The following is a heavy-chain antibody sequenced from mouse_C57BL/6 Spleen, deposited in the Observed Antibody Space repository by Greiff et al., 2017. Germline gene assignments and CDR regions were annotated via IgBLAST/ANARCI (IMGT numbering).Heavy chain of an antibody. J-gene: IGHJ3*01. Sequence: QVQLQQPGAELVKPGASVKLSCKASGYTFTSYWMHWVKQRPGQGLEWIGMIHPNSGSTNYNEKFKSKATLTVDKSSSPAYMQLSSLTSEDSAVYYCARSSYGSSSWFAYWGQGTLVTVSA. V-gene: IGHV1-64*01. CDR3: ARSSYGSSSWFAY. CDR1: GYTFTSYW. D-gene: IGHD1-1*01. CDR2: IHPNSGST.